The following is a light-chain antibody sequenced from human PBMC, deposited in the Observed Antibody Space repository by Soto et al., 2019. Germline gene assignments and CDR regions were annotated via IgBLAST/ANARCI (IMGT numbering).Light chain of an antibody. V-gene: IGKV1-5*03. Sequence: DIQMTQSPSTLSASVGDRVTITCRASQSINTWLAWYQLKPGRAPKLLIYKASTLESGVSSRFSGSGSGTEFTLNISRLQPDDFATYYCQQYQTYSQFGQGTKVEIK. CDR3: QQYQTYSQ. CDR2: KAS. CDR1: QSINTW. J-gene: IGKJ1*01.